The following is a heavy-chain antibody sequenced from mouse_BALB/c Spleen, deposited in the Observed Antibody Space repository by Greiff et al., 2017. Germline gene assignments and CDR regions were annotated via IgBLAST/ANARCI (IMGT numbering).Heavy chain of an antibody. V-gene: IGHV1S135*01. CDR3: ARDGSSYQYYAMDY. J-gene: IGHJ4*01. Sequence: LVESGPELMKPGASVKISCKASGYSFTSYYMHWVKQSHGKSLEWIGYIDPFNGGTSYNQKFKGKATLTVDKSSSTAYMHLSSLTSEDSAVYYCARDGSSYQYYAMDYWGQGTSVTVSS. CDR2: IDPFNGGT. CDR1: GYSFTSYY. D-gene: IGHD1-1*01.